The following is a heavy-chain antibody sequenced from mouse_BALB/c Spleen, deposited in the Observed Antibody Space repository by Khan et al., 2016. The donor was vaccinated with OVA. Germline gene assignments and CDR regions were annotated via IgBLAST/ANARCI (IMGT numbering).Heavy chain of an antibody. V-gene: IGHV2-9*02. D-gene: IGHD2-1*01. CDR3: ARYYGNYGWYFDV. CDR1: GFSLTSYG. J-gene: IGHJ1*01. CDR2: IWTGGST. Sequence: VQLKQSGPGLVAPSQSLSITCTVSGFSLTSYGVHWVRQPPGKGLEWLGVIWTGGSTNYNSALMSRLSISNDNSKSQVFLKMNSLQTDDTAMYYCARYYGNYGWYFDVWGAGTTVTVSS.